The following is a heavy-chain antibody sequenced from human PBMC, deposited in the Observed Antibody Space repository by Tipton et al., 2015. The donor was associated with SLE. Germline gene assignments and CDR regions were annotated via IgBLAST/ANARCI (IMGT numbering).Heavy chain of an antibody. V-gene: IGHV5-10-1*01. J-gene: IGHJ3*02. D-gene: IGHD1-14*01. CDR3: ARSFGRNPDAFDI. Sequence: GHVTISADKSISTAYLQWSSLKASDTAMYYCARSFGRNPDAFDIWGQGTMVTVSS.